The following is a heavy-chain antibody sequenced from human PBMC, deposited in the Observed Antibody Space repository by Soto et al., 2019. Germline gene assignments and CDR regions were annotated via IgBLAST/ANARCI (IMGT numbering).Heavy chain of an antibody. J-gene: IGHJ6*02. Sequence: TSETLSLTCTVSGGSVSRSSYYWSWIRQPPGKGLEWIGYSYYSGSTNYNPSLKSRVTISVDTSKNQFSLKLSSVTAADTAVYYCARVRYYYDSSGPRGLRSYYYGMDVWGQGTTVTAP. D-gene: IGHD3-22*01. CDR3: ARVRYYYDSSGPRGLRSYYYGMDV. CDR2: SYYSGST. CDR1: GGSVSRSSYY. V-gene: IGHV4-61*01.